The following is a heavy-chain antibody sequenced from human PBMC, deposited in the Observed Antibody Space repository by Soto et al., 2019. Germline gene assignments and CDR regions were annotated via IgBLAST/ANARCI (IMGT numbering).Heavy chain of an antibody. Sequence: PGGSLRLSCAASGFNFAEYAMDWVRQIPGKGLEWISEISWDGGRIGHADFVEGRYTTSRDHGKKSLFLQMNSLRPAHTALYYCAKVVVQATQPRYYFYGMDVWVQGTTGTVS. CDR3: AKVVVQATQPRYYFYGMDV. D-gene: IGHD2-15*01. J-gene: IGHJ6*02. V-gene: IGHV3-9*01. CDR2: ISWDGGRI. CDR1: GFNFAEYA.